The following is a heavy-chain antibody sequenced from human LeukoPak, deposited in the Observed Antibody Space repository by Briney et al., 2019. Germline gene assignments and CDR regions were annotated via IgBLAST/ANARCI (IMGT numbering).Heavy chain of an antibody. V-gene: IGHV3-23*01. Sequence: GGSLRLSCAASGFTFSSYGMSWVRQAPGKGLEWVSTISDSGGDTFYADSVKGRFTISRDNSRSTLYLQMNGLRVEDTAVYYCAKRSDYGGNWNYFDYWGQGTLVTVSS. CDR2: ISDSGGDT. J-gene: IGHJ4*02. CDR3: AKRSDYGGNWNYFDY. D-gene: IGHD4-23*01. CDR1: GFTFSSYG.